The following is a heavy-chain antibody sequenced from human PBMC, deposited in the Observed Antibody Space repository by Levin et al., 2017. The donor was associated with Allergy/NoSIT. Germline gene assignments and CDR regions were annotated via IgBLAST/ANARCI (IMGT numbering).Heavy chain of an antibody. CDR1: GASISSSSYY. V-gene: IGHV4-39*02. D-gene: IGHD4-17*01. CDR3: ASPDYGSPSRSPY. CDR2: MKYSGRK. J-gene: IGHJ4*01. Sequence: SETLSLTCSVSGASISSSSYYWGWIRQPPGKGLEWMGSMKYSGRKYYNPSLTSRVTISVDTSKNHFSLKLSSVTAAHTAVYYCASPDYGSPSRSPYWGPRILVTVSS.